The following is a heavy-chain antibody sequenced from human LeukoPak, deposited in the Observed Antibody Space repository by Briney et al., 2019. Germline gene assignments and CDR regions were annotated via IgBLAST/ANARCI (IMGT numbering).Heavy chain of an antibody. CDR3: ARGCPLAAAGRGHYYYYYMDV. CDR2: IKQDGSEK. Sequence: AGGSLRLSCAASGFTFSSYWMSWVRQAPGKGLEWVANIKQDGSEKYYVDSVKGRFTISRDNAKNSLYLQMNSLRAEDTAVYYCARGCPLAAAGRGHYYYYYMDVWGKGTTVTVSS. V-gene: IGHV3-7*01. J-gene: IGHJ6*03. CDR1: GFTFSSYW. D-gene: IGHD6-13*01.